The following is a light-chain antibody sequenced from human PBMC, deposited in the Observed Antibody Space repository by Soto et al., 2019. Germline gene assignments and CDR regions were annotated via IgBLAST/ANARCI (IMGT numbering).Light chain of an antibody. Sequence: DIQITQSPSSLSASVGDRVTITYRASQGISTYLNWYQQKPGKAPNLLIHKASHLESGVPSRFSGSGSGTEFTLTISSLQPGDFATYYCQHYNTYPWTFGQGTKVDI. CDR1: QGISTY. CDR2: KAS. CDR3: QHYNTYPWT. J-gene: IGKJ1*01. V-gene: IGKV1-5*03.